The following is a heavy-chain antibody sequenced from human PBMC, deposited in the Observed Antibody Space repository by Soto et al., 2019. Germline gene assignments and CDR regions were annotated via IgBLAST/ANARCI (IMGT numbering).Heavy chain of an antibody. D-gene: IGHD3-10*01. J-gene: IGHJ4*02. V-gene: IGHV2-5*02. Sequence: SGPTLVNPTQTLTLTCTFSGFSLSTRGVGVGWIRQPPGKALEWLALIYWDDDKRYSPSLKTRLTITKDTSKNQVVLTMTNMDPVDTATYDCVHDTVGWFGFDVWGQGTLVTGSS. CDR3: VHDTVGWFGFDV. CDR2: IYWDDDK. CDR1: GFSLSTRGVG.